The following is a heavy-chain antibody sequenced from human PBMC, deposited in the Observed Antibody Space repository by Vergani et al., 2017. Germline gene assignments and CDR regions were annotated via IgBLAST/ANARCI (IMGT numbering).Heavy chain of an antibody. J-gene: IGHJ6*02. V-gene: IGHV3-15*07. CDR3: TTDPRYCGNGSCYWLRDHHYYGMDV. CDR2: INSTFDRGTT. CDR1: GFSFRNAW. Sequence: EVQLVESGGGIVKPGGSLRLSCVASGFSFRNAWMNWVRRTPGKGLEWVGRINSTFDRGTTDYAAAVKGRFTISRDDSKNTLFLQMTGLKTEDIGVYYCTTDPRYCGNGSCYWLRDHHYYGMDVWGQGTTVTVSS. D-gene: IGHD2-8*01.